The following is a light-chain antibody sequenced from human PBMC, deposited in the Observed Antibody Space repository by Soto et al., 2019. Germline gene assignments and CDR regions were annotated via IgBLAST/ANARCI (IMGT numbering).Light chain of an antibody. V-gene: IGKV3-20*01. J-gene: IGKJ1*01. CDR2: TAS. CDR1: QSLSRNY. CDR3: QQYDYAPLT. Sequence: EIVLTQSPGTLSLSPGEGATLSCRASQSLSRNYLAWYQHKPGQAPRLLIYTASNRATGVPPRFSGSGSGTDFTLTISILEHEDFALYYCQQYDYAPLTFGQGTKVEI.